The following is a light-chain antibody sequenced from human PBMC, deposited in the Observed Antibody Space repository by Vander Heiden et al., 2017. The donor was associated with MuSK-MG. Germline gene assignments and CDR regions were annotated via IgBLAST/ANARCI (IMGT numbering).Light chain of an antibody. CDR3: QSYDSSLSGSV. V-gene: IGLV1-40*01. Sequence: QSVLTPPPSVSGAPGQRVTISCPGSSSNIGAGYDVHWYQKIPGTAPKLLIYGNSSRPSGVPERFSGSKSGNTASMATTGLQAEEEADYYCQSYDSSLSGSVFGGGTKLTVL. CDR1: SSNIGAGYD. J-gene: IGLJ2*01. CDR2: GNS.